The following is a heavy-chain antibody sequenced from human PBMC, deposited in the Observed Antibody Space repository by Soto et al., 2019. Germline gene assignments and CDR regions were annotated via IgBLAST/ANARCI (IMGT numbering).Heavy chain of an antibody. CDR2: IYGDGST. J-gene: IGHJ6*02. D-gene: IGHD2-15*01. Sequence: ELHLVESGGGLVQPGGSLRLSCAASGFTVSSNYVNWVRQAPGKGLEWVSLIYGDGSTYYAESVKGRFTISRHIPKNTLYLQTSSLSPEDTDVYYCARGFGGPRGYYGMDVSGQGTT. CDR1: GFTVSSNY. V-gene: IGHV3-53*04. CDR3: ARGFGGPRGYYGMDV.